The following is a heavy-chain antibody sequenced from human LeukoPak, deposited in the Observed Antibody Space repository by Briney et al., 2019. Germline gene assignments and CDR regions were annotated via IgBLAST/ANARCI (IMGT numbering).Heavy chain of an antibody. D-gene: IGHD2-2*01. CDR1: GGSISSRGYY. J-gene: IGHJ5*02. V-gene: IGHV4-39*07. CDR2: IYYSGST. Sequence: SETLSLTCTVSGGSISSRGYYWGWIRQPPGTGLEWIGSIYYSGSTYYNPSIKSRVTISVDTSKDQFSLRLSSVTAADTAVYYCARESDRYCSSTSCPNYYDPWGQGTLVTVSS. CDR3: ARESDRYCSSTSCPNYYDP.